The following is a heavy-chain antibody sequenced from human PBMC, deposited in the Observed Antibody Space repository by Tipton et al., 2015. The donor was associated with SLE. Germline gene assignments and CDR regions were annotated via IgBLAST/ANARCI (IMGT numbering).Heavy chain of an antibody. V-gene: IGHV3-21*06. CDR3: ARYGDYGSGSA. CDR2: ISRSTTYR. D-gene: IGHD3-10*01. J-gene: IGHJ5*02. Sequence: SLRLSCAASGFTFSAYDMTWVRQAPGQGLEWVSSISRSTTYRFYADSVKGRFTISRDNAENSLHLQMNSLRAEDTAVYYCARYGDYGSGSAWGQGTLVTVSS. CDR1: GFTFSAYD.